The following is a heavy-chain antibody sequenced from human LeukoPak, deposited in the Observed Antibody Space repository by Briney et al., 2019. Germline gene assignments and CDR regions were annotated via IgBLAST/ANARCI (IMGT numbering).Heavy chain of an antibody. CDR3: ARDRRSPSYGDYLDY. CDR2: ISAYNGNT. V-gene: IGHV1-18*01. CDR1: GYTFTSYG. J-gene: IGHJ4*02. D-gene: IGHD4-17*01. Sequence: GASVKVSCKASGYTFTSYGISWVRQAPGQGLEWMGWISAYNGNTNYAQKLQGRVTMTTDTSTSTAYMELRSLRSDDTAVYYCARDRRSPSYGDYLDYWGQGTLVTVSS.